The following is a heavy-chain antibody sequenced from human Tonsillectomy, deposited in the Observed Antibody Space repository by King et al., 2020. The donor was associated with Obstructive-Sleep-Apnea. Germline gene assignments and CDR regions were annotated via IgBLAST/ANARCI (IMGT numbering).Heavy chain of an antibody. CDR1: GFIFSSYS. CDR2: ISSGTSTI. CDR3: AGMTQTDAFDI. V-gene: IGHV3-48*04. Sequence: VQLVESGGGLVQPGGSLRLSCAASGFIFSSYSMDWVRQAPGKGLEWVSDISSGTSTIYYADSVKGRFTISRDNAKNSLYLQMNSLRAEDTAVYYCAGMTQTDAFDIWGQGTMVTVSS. J-gene: IGHJ3*02.